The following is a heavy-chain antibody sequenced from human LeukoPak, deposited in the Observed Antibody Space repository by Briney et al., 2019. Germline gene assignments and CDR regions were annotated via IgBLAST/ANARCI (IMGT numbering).Heavy chain of an antibody. V-gene: IGHV3-33*01. CDR1: GFTFSSYG. J-gene: IGHJ6*02. CDR2: IWYDGSNK. CDR3: ARDIVPGIAAAGYYYGMDV. Sequence: PGGSLRLSCAASGFTFSSYGMHWVRQAPGKGLEWVAVIWYDGSNKYYADSVKGRFTISRDNSKNTLYLQMNSLRAEDTAVYYCARDIVPGIAAAGYYYGMDVWGQGTTVTVSS. D-gene: IGHD6-13*01.